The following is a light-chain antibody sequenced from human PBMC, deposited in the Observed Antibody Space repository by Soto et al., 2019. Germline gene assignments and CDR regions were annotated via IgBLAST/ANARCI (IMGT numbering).Light chain of an antibody. V-gene: IGKV3-20*01. CDR1: QSVDSDY. CDR3: QQYGSSPWT. CDR2: GAS. J-gene: IGKJ1*01. Sequence: EVVLTQSPDTLSLSPGETATLSCRSSQSVDSDYVAWYQQKPGQAPRLLIYGASSRATGIPDRFSGSGSGTDFTLTIGRLEPEDFAVYYCQQYGSSPWTFGQGTKVDIK.